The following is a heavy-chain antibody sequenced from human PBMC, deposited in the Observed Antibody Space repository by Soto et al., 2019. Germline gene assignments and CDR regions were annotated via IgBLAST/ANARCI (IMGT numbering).Heavy chain of an antibody. J-gene: IGHJ6*02. CDR3: ARSLEDIVVVPAAMRSYGMDV. V-gene: IGHV5-10-1*01. CDR1: GYSFTSYW. Sequence: EVQLVQSGAEVKKPGESLRISCKGSGYSFTSYWISWVRQMPGKGLEWMGRIAPSDSYTNYSPSFQGHVTISADKSISTAYLQWSSLKASDTAMYYCARSLEDIVVVPAAMRSYGMDVWGQGTTVTVSS. D-gene: IGHD2-2*01. CDR2: IAPSDSYT.